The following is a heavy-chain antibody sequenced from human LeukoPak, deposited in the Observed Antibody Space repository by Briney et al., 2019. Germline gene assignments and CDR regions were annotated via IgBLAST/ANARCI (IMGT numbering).Heavy chain of an antibody. J-gene: IGHJ4*01. CDR3: ARGVGLGIFDY. CDR1: GFTFSSYS. CDR2: ISRSGTTI. V-gene: IGHV3-48*04. Sequence: QTGGSLRLSCAASGFTFSSYSMNWVRQAPGKGLEWISYISRSGTTIYYADSVKGRFTVSRDNANNSLYLQIYSPRAEDTAVYYCARGVGLGIFDYWGHGALVTVSS. D-gene: IGHD7-27*01.